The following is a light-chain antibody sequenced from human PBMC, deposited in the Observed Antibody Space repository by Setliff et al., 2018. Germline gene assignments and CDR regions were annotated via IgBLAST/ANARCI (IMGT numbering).Light chain of an antibody. CDR3: SSYTGSSASDV. CDR2: EVS. V-gene: IGLV2-8*01. CDR1: SSDVGGYNY. J-gene: IGLJ1*01. Sequence: QSVLTQPPSASGSPGQSVTISCTGTSSDVGGYNYVSWYQQHPGKAPKLMIYEVSKRPSGVPDRFSGSKSGNTASLTVSGLQAEDEADYYCSSYTGSSASDVFGTGTKGTVL.